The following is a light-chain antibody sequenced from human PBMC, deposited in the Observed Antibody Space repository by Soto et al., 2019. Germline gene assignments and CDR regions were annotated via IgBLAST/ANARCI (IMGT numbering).Light chain of an antibody. J-gene: IGLJ1*01. CDR3: QVWDISSDQYL. CDR2: DDG. Sequence: SYELTQPPSVSVAPGQTARITCGGTNIESKSVHWYQQRPGQAPVLVLYDDGNRPSGTPERLSGSNSGSTATLTISSVEASDEADYFCQVWDISSDQYLFGPGTKVTVL. CDR1: NIESKS. V-gene: IGLV3-21*02.